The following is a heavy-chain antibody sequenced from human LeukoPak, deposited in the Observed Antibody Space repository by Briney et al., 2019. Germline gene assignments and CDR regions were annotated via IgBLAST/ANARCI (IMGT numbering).Heavy chain of an antibody. Sequence: PGGSPELSCAAPGFNFSSYWMSGGRPAPGKGREGGANIKEEGREKHYVDSVKGLFTISRDNANNSLYLQMNTLRAEDTAVYYCGRSGIVTTAVPFWGQGTLVTVSS. D-gene: IGHD1-26*01. CDR1: GFNFSSYW. J-gene: IGHJ4*02. CDR2: IKEEGREK. V-gene: IGHV3-7*01. CDR3: GRSGIVTTAVPF.